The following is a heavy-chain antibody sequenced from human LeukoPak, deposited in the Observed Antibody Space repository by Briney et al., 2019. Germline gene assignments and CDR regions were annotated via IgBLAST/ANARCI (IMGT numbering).Heavy chain of an antibody. CDR3: AIASRYDYVWGTDAFDI. J-gene: IGHJ3*02. CDR2: ISYDGSNK. V-gene: IGHV3-30*03. Sequence: GGSLRLSCAASGFTVRNNYMSWVRQAPGKGLEWVAVISYDGSNKYYADSVKGRFTISRDNSKNTLYLQMNSLRAEDTAVYYCAIASRYDYVWGTDAFDIWGQGTMVTVSS. D-gene: IGHD3-16*01. CDR1: GFTVRNNY.